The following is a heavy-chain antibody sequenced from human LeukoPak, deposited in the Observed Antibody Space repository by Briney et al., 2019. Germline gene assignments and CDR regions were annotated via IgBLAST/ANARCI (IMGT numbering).Heavy chain of an antibody. CDR2: VTGNGAET. V-gene: IGHV3-23*01. Sequence: GGSLRLSCAASGFLFFNYGMNWVRQAPGKGLEWVSVVTGNGAETKYADSVKGRFTVFRDNSKNMLYLQMDRLRADDTAVYYCGKRDGPYFFDYWGQGTPVTVSS. CDR3: GKRDGPYFFDY. CDR1: GFLFFNYG. J-gene: IGHJ4*02.